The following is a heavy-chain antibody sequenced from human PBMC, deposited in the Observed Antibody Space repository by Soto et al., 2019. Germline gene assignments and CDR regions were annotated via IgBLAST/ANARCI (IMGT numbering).Heavy chain of an antibody. CDR1: GFTFSSYS. CDR2: ISSRSTTM. CDR3: AKDGGSFYYYGMDV. J-gene: IGHJ6*02. V-gene: IGHV3-48*02. Sequence: EVQLVESGGGLAQPGGSLRLSCAASGFTFSSYSMYWVRQAPGKGLEWISEISSRSTTMYYADSVKGRFTISRDNAKNSLYLQMNSLRDEDTAVYYCAKDGGSFYYYGMDVWGQGTTVTVSS. D-gene: IGHD3-10*01.